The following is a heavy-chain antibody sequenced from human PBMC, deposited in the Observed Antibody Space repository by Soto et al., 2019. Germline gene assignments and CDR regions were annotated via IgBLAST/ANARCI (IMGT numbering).Heavy chain of an antibody. Sequence: VKVSCKASGGTFSSYAISWVRQAPGQGLEWMGGIIPIFGTANYAQKFQGRVTITADESTSTAYMELSSLRSEDTAVYYCARANPLDDYDILTGYSSRYYYGMDVWGQGTTVTVSS. J-gene: IGHJ6*02. D-gene: IGHD3-9*01. V-gene: IGHV1-69*13. CDR2: IIPIFGTA. CDR1: GGTFSSYA. CDR3: ARANPLDDYDILTGYSSRYYYGMDV.